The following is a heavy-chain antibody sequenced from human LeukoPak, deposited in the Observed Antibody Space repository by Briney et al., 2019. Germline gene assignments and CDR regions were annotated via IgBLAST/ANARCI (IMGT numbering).Heavy chain of an antibody. J-gene: IGHJ2*01. Sequence: GASVKVSCKASGGTFSSYAISWVRQAPGQGLEWMGGIIPIFGTANYAQKFQGRVTITADESTSTAYMELSSLRSEDTAVYYCARGARRYCSGGSCHRYFDLWGRGTLVTVSS. CDR1: GGTFSSYA. CDR3: ARGARRYCSGGSCHRYFDL. CDR2: IIPIFGTA. V-gene: IGHV1-69*13. D-gene: IGHD2-15*01.